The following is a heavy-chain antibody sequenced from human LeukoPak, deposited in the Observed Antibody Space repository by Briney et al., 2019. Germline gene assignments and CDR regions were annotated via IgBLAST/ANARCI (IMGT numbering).Heavy chain of an antibody. CDR3: ARAIGVVIISYFDY. CDR2: INHSGST. D-gene: IGHD3-3*01. CDR1: GGSFSGYY. J-gene: IGHJ4*02. Sequence: SETLSLTCAVYGGSFSGYYWSWIRQPPGKGLEWIGEINHSGSTNYNPSLKSRVTISVDTSKNQFSPKLSPVTAADTAVYYCARAIGVVIISYFDYWGQGTLVTVSS. V-gene: IGHV4-34*01.